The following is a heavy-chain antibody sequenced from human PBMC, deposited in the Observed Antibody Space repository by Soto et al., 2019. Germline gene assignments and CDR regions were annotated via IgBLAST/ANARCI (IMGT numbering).Heavy chain of an antibody. J-gene: IGHJ4*02. CDR1: GFSFVNYA. CDR3: AKATTIGGWFNPFDS. V-gene: IGHV3-23*01. CDR2: LSGSGTST. D-gene: IGHD6-19*01. Sequence: EVQLLESGGGLVQPGGSLRLSCAASGFSFVNYAMNWVRQAPGKGLEWVSGLSGSGTSTYYADSVKGRFTISRDNSRDTLFLERNSLTADYTAVYYCAKATTIGGWFNPFDSWGQGALVTVSS.